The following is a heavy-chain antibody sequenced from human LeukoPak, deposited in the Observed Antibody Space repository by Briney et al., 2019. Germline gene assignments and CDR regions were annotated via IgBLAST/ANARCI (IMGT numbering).Heavy chain of an antibody. V-gene: IGHV4-39*01. J-gene: IGHJ6*03. Sequence: PSETLSLTCTVSGGSISSSSYYWGWIRQPPGKGLEWIGSIYYSGSTYYNPSLKSPVTISVATSKNQFSLKLSSVTAADTAVYYCARHGRDYGGNTLYYYYYYMDVWGKGTTVTISS. CDR3: ARHGRDYGGNTLYYYYYYMDV. CDR1: GGSISSSSYY. D-gene: IGHD4-23*01. CDR2: IYYSGST.